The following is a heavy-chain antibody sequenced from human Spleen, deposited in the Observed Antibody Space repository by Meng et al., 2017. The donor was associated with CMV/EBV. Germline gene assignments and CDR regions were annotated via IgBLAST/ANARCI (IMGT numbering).Heavy chain of an antibody. Sequence: GESLKISCSVSGFAVNKKYMSWVRQAPGKGLEWVSVVYSGGSTYYADSVKGRFTISRDNSRNTLYLQMNSLRAEDTAVYYCARLGYLGNYFDYWGQGTLVTVSS. V-gene: IGHV3-53*01. CDR2: VYSGGST. D-gene: IGHD3-22*01. J-gene: IGHJ4*02. CDR1: GFAVNKKY. CDR3: ARLGYLGNYFDY.